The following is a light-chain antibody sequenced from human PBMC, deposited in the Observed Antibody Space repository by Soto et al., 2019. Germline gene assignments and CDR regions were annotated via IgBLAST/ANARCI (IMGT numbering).Light chain of an antibody. Sequence: DIQTTQSPSSLSASVGDRVTITCRASQSISTYLNWYQQKPGKAPNLLIYTTSNLQPGVPSRFSGSGSGTDFTLAISSLQPEDFATYYCQQSFASPRTFGQGTKVEI. J-gene: IGKJ1*01. CDR2: TTS. CDR3: QQSFASPRT. V-gene: IGKV1-39*01. CDR1: QSISTY.